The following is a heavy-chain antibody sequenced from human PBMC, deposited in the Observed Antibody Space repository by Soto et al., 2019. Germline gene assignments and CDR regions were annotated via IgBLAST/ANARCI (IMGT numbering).Heavy chain of an antibody. CDR3: ARGGGTILAPLP. D-gene: IGHD3-3*01. Sequence: ASLKFSCKASGYTFTGYLMHCVRPAPGQGLEWMGWINPNSGATKYAQKFQGRVTLSRDTSIRTAYMELSGLRSDDTAVYYCARGGGTILAPLPWGQGTLVTVS. V-gene: IGHV1-2*02. CDR2: INPNSGAT. J-gene: IGHJ5*02. CDR1: GYTFTGYL.